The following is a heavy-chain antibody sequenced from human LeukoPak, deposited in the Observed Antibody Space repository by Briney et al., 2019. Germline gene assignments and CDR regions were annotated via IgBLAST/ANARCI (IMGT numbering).Heavy chain of an antibody. CDR1: GFTFSSYW. CDR2: IKQDGSEK. CDR3: ARVPMIAARPRYCQH. V-gene: IGHV3-7*01. D-gene: IGHD6-6*01. J-gene: IGHJ1*01. Sequence: PGGSLRLSCAASGFTFSSYWMSWVRQAPGKGLEWVANIKQDGSEKYYVDSAKGRFTISRDNAKNSLYLQMNSLRAEDTAVYYCARVPMIAARPRYCQHWGQGTLVTVSS.